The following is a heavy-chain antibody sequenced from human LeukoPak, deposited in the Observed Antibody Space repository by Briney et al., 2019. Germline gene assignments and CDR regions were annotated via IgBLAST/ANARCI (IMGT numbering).Heavy chain of an antibody. D-gene: IGHD6-13*01. V-gene: IGHV4-59*08. J-gene: IGHJ4*02. Sequence: KPSETLSLTCTVSGGSISSYYWSWIRQPPGKGLEWIGYIYYSGSTNYNPSLKSRVTISVDTSKNQFSLKLSSVTAADTAVYYCARSSLYSSSWYFGYWGQGTLVTVSS. CDR1: GGSISSYY. CDR3: ARSSLYSSSWYFGY. CDR2: IYYSGST.